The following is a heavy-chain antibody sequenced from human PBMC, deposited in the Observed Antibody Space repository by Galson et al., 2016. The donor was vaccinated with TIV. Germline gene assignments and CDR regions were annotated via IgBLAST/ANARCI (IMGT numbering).Heavy chain of an antibody. CDR2: ISYDGNNK. V-gene: IGHV3-30*18. CDR3: AKDSSAAPAMVYALFDY. Sequence: SLRLSCAASGFSFSTYGLHWVRQAPGKGLEWVAIISYDGNNKYYADSVKGRFTISRDNSKNTLYLQMNSLRAEDPAVYYCAKDSSAAPAMVYALFDYWCQGTLVTVSS. D-gene: IGHD5-18*01. CDR1: GFSFSTYG. J-gene: IGHJ4*02.